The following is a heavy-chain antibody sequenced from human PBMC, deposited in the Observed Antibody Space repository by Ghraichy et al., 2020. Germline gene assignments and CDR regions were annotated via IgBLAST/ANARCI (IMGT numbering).Heavy chain of an antibody. D-gene: IGHD4-17*01. CDR2: IHYSGST. V-gene: IGHV4-39*07. CDR1: GGSISSSGYY. CDR3: ARFLTTVTTGTKTYGFDI. Sequence: SQTLSLTCTVSGGSISSSGYYWGWIRQPPGKGLEWIGSIHYSGSTYYNPSLKSRVTISVDTSKNQFSLKVSPVTAADTAVYFCARFLTTVTTGTKTYGFDIWGQGTMVTVSS. J-gene: IGHJ3*02.